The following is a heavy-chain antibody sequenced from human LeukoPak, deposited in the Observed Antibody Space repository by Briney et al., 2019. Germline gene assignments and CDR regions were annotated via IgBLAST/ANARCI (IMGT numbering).Heavy chain of an antibody. J-gene: IGHJ4*02. CDR1: GFTFSDYY. D-gene: IGHD3-10*01. CDR2: ISSSGSTI. V-gene: IGHV3-11*01. Sequence: GGSLRLSCAASGFTFSDYYMSWIRQAPGQGLEWVSYISSSGSTIYYADSVKGRFTISRDNAKNSLYLQMNSLRAEDTAVYYCARDRATMVRGAIGYWGQGTLVTVSS. CDR3: ARDRATMVRGAIGY.